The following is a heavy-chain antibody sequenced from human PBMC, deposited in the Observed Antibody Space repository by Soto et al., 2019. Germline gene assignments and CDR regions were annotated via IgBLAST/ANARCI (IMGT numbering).Heavy chain of an antibody. V-gene: IGHV4-31*03. CDR3: ARASTWGYSIGQAGVGNWFDP. Sequence: QVQLQESGPGLVKPSQTLSLTCTVSGGSISSGGYYWSWIRQHPGKGLEWIGYIYYSGSTYYNPSLHSRVTKSVDTSKNQFPLKLSSVTAADTAVYYCARASTWGYSIGQAGVGNWFDPWGQGTLVTVSS. D-gene: IGHD5-18*01. CDR2: IYYSGST. J-gene: IGHJ5*02. CDR1: GGSISSGGYY.